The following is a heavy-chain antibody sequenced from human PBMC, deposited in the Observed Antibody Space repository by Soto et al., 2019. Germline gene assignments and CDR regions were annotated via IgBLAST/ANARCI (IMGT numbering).Heavy chain of an antibody. Sequence: GGSLRLSCAASGFTFSSYSMNWVRQAPGKGLEWVSSISSSSSYIYYADSVKGRFTISRDNAKNSLYLQMNSLRAEDTAVYYCARDGNSGYDFYLAVGAFDIWGQGTMVTVSS. D-gene: IGHD5-12*01. CDR1: GFTFSSYS. J-gene: IGHJ3*02. V-gene: IGHV3-21*01. CDR3: ARDGNSGYDFYLAVGAFDI. CDR2: ISSSSSYI.